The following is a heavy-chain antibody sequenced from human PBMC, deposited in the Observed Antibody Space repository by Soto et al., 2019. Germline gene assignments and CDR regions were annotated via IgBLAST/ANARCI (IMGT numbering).Heavy chain of an antibody. CDR1: GGSISSYY. D-gene: IGHD3-22*01. CDR2: IYYSGST. V-gene: IGHV4-59*12. CDR3: AKYHYYDGK. J-gene: IGHJ4*02. Sequence: SETLSLTCTVSGGSISSYYWSWIRQPPGKGLEWIGYIYYSGSTNYNPSLKSRVTISVDTSKNMVYLQMSSLRAEDTAVYYCAKYHYYDGKWGQGTLVTVSS.